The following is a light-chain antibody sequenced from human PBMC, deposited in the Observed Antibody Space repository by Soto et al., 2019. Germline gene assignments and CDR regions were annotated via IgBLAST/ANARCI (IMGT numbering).Light chain of an antibody. Sequence: QSVLTQPPSASGTPGQRLTISCSGSSSNIGSNTVTWYQQLPGTAPKVLIHSNDRRPSGVPDRFSCSKSGTSASLAISGLLSDDEADYYCAAWDDSLNGLVFGGGTKLTVL. V-gene: IGLV1-44*01. CDR2: SND. CDR1: SSNIGSNT. J-gene: IGLJ2*01. CDR3: AAWDDSLNGLV.